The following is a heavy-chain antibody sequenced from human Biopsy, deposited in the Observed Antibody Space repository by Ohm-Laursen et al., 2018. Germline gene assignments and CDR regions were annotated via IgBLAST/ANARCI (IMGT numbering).Heavy chain of an antibody. D-gene: IGHD5-24*01. J-gene: IGHJ4*02. Sequence: TLSLTCTVSGGSISSGSNYWAWIRQPPGKGLEWIGSVYHSGTTYYSPSLKSRFTISVDTSKNQLSLKVTSVTAADTAAYYCARHDGNGPFALDSWGQGTLVTVSS. CDR2: VYHSGTT. V-gene: IGHV4-39*01. CDR3: ARHDGNGPFALDS. CDR1: GGSISSGSNY.